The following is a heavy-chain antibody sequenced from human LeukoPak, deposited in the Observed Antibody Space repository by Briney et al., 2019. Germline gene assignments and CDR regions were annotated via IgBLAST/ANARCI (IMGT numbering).Heavy chain of an antibody. CDR1: GFTFSNAW. J-gene: IGHJ4*02. V-gene: IGHV3-15*01. CDR3: TTIHKDY. CDR2: IKRKTDGGTT. Sequence: PGGSLRLSCAASGFTFSNAWMSWVRQAPGKGLEWVGRIKRKTDGGTTDYAAPVKGRFTISRDDSKNTLYLQMNSLKTEDTAVYYCTTIHKDYWGQGTLVTVSS.